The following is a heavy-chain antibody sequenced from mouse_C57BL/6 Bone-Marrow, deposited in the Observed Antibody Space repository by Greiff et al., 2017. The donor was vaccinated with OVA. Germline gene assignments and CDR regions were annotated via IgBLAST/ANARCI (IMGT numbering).Heavy chain of an antibody. CDR1: GYSFTDYN. Sequence: EVKLVESGPELVKPGASVKISKASGYSFTDYNMNWVKQSNGKSLEWIGVINPNYGTTSYNQKFKGKATLTVDQSSSTAYMQLNSLTSEDSAVYYCARYNSFDYWGQGTTLTVSS. CDR3: ARYNSFDY. V-gene: IGHV1-39*01. CDR2: INPNYGTT. J-gene: IGHJ2*01.